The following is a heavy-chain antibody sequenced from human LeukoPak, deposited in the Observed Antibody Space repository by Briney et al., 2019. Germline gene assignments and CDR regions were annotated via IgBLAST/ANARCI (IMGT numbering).Heavy chain of an antibody. V-gene: IGHV3-23*01. CDR1: GFTFTGHT. CDR2: IGGRDDRT. Sequence: GRSLRLSCAASGFTFTGHTMTWLRQAAGDVLGWVSIIGGRDDRTYYADSVKGRFTISRDNSKNTLYLQMNSLRGEDTAVYYCAKDPNPFYDFWSGYKWGQGTLVTVSS. D-gene: IGHD3-3*01. CDR3: AKDPNPFYDFWSGYK. J-gene: IGHJ4*02.